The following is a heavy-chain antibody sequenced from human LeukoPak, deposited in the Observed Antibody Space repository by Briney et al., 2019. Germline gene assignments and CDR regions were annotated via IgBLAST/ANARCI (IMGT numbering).Heavy chain of an antibody. CDR3: AIAKYDFWSGYSNMGFDC. J-gene: IGHJ4*02. V-gene: IGHV4-34*01. CDR2: INHSGST. Sequence: PSETLSLTCAVYGGSFSGYYWSWIRQPPGKGLEWIGEINHSGSTNYNPSLKSRVTISVDTSKNQFSLKLSSVTAADTAVYYCAIAKYDFWSGYSNMGFDCWGQGTLVTVSS. CDR1: GGSFSGYY. D-gene: IGHD3-3*01.